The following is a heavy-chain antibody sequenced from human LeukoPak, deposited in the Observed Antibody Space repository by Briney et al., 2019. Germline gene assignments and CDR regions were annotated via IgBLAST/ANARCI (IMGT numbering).Heavy chain of an antibody. Sequence: ASVKVSCKASGYTFTGYYMHWVRQAPGQGLEWMGIINPSGGSTSYAQKFQGRVTMTRDTSTSTVYMELSSLRSEDTAVYYCARAVTESYYYYGMDVWGQGTTVTVSS. J-gene: IGHJ6*02. CDR1: GYTFTGYY. CDR2: INPSGGST. V-gene: IGHV1-46*01. CDR3: ARAVTESYYYYGMDV. D-gene: IGHD1-20*01.